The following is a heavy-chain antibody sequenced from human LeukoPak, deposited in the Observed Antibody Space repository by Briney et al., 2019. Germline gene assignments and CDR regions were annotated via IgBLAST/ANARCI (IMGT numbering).Heavy chain of an antibody. CDR3: ARGPSSYDSSGYYSLYY. CDR1: GFTFDDYG. D-gene: IGHD3-22*01. V-gene: IGHV3-66*01. J-gene: IGHJ4*02. CDR2: IYSGGST. Sequence: GGSLRLSCAASGFTFDDYGMSWVRQAPGKGLEWVSVIYSGGSTYYADSVKGRFTISRDNSKNTLYLQMNSLRAEDTAVYYCARGPSSYDSSGYYSLYYWGQGTLVTVSS.